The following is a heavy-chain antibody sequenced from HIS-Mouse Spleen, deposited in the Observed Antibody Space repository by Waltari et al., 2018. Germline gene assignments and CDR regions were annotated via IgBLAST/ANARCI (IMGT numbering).Heavy chain of an antibody. CDR2: ISWNSGSI. V-gene: IGHV3-9*01. J-gene: IGHJ4*02. D-gene: IGHD6-6*01. CDR1: GFTFDAYA. Sequence: EVQLVESVGGLVQPGRSLGLPCAASGFTFDAYALHWVRQAPGKGLEWVSGISWNSGSIGYADSVKGRFTISRENAKNSLYLQMNSLRAEDTALYYCAKDLRPAYSSSPYFDYWGQGTLVTVSS. CDR3: AKDLRPAYSSSPYFDY.